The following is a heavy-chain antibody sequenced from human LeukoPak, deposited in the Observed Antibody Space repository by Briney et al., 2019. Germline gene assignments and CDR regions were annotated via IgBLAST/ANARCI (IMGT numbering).Heavy chain of an antibody. J-gene: IGHJ4*02. V-gene: IGHV1-2*04. D-gene: IGHD3-16*02. CDR3: ARGGVITFGGVIVPFDY. CDR2: INPNSGGT. Sequence: ASVKVSCKASGYTFTGYYMHWVRQAPGQGLEWMGWINPNSGGTNYAQKFQGWVTMTRDTSISTAYMELSRLRSDATAVYSCARGGVITFGGVIVPFDYWGQGTLVTVSS. CDR1: GYTFTGYY.